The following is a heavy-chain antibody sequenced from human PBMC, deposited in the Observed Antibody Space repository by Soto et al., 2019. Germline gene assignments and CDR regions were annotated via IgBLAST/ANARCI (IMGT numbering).Heavy chain of an antibody. J-gene: IGHJ4*02. Sequence: SGGSLRLSCAASGFTFSNYEMNWVRQAPGKGLEWVSYISSSGSTIYYADSVKGRFTISRDNAKSSLFLQVSSLRVDDTAIYYCARESLGGDYPLDYWGQGTLVTVSS. D-gene: IGHD4-17*01. CDR3: ARESLGGDYPLDY. V-gene: IGHV3-48*03. CDR1: GFTFSNYE. CDR2: ISSSGSTI.